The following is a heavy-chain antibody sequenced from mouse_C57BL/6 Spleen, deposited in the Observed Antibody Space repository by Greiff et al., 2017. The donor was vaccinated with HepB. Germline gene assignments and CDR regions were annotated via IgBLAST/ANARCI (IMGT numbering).Heavy chain of an antibody. CDR2: IYPGDGDT. CDR3: ARDYGSSYNAMDY. V-gene: IGHV1-82*01. J-gene: IGHJ4*01. Sequence: VQLQQSGPELVKPGASVKIPCKASGYAFSSSWMNWVKQRPGKGLEWIGRIYPGDGDTNYNGKFKGKATLTADKSSSTAYMQLSSLTSEDSAVYFCARDYGSSYNAMDYWGQGTSVTVSS. D-gene: IGHD1-1*01. CDR1: GYAFSSSW.